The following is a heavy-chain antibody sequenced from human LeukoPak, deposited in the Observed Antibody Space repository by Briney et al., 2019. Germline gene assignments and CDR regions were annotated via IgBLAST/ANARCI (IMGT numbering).Heavy chain of an antibody. D-gene: IGHD2-2*01. CDR1: GFTFSSYA. V-gene: IGHV3-23*01. CDR3: AKSGGYCSTTSCYGEGFAFDI. CDR2: ISGSGGRT. Sequence: PGGSLRLSCAASGFTFSSYAMSWVRQAPGKGLEWVSAISGSGGRTHYADSVKGRLTISRDNSKNTLYLQMNSLRPEDTAVYYCAKSGGYCSTTSCYGEGFAFDIWGQGTMVTVSS. J-gene: IGHJ3*02.